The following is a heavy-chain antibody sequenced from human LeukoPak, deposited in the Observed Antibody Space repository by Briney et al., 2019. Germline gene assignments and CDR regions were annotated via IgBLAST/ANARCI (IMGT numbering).Heavy chain of an antibody. CDR2: IIPMFGTA. CDR1: GGTFSTYA. V-gene: IGHV1-69*05. D-gene: IGHD6-19*01. CDR3: ARGFPVAVVDSYFDY. J-gene: IGHJ4*02. Sequence: SVKVSCKTSGGTFSTYAITWVRQTPGQGLEWMGGIIPMFGTANYAQKFQGRVTMTRDMSTSTVYMELSSLRSEDTAVYYCARGFPVAVVDSYFDYWGQGTLVTVSS.